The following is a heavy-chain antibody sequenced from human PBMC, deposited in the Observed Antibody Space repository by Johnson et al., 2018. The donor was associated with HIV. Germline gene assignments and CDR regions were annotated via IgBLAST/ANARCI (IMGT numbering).Heavy chain of an antibody. CDR3: ARGGVVHDAVDM. Sequence: QVQLVESGGGVVQPGRSLRLSCAASGFTFSSYGMHWVRQAPAKGLEWVAVISYDGSNKYFADSVKGRFTISRDNSKNTLYLQMKSLRGEDTAGYSCARGGVVHDAVDMGGQGTMVTVSS. CDR2: ISYDGSNK. CDR1: GFTFSSYG. V-gene: IGHV3-30*03. D-gene: IGHD2-2*01. J-gene: IGHJ3*02.